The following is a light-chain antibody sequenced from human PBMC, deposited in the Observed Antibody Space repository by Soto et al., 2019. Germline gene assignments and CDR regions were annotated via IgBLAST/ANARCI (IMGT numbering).Light chain of an antibody. V-gene: IGLV1-44*01. J-gene: IGLJ1*01. Sequence: QSMLTQPPSGSGTPGQRVTISCSGSTSNIGGNVVNWYQQLPGAAPKLLIYSNDQRPSGVPDRFSGSKSGTSASLAISGLRSEDEADYYCAAWDDSLKKVFGTGTKVTVL. CDR2: SND. CDR1: TSNIGGNV. CDR3: AAWDDSLKKV.